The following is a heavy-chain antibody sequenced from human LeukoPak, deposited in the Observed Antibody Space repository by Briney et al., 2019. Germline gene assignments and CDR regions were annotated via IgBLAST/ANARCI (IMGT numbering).Heavy chain of an antibody. V-gene: IGHV3-7*04. J-gene: IGHJ6*02. CDR3: GRAMDV. CDR1: GFTFSTYW. Sequence: GGSLRLSCTASGFTFSTYWMHWVRQAPGKGLEWVATIKQDGSEKYYVDSVKGRFTISRDNAKNSLYLQMNSLRAEDTAVYFCGRAMDVWGQGTTVTVSS. CDR2: IKQDGSEK.